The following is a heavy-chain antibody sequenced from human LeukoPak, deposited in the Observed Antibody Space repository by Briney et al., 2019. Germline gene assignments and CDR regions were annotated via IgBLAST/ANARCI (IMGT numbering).Heavy chain of an antibody. J-gene: IGHJ4*02. CDR2: INPSTGST. CDR3: ARDSGGSGYREYYFDY. CDR1: GYTFTRYY. V-gene: IGHV1-46*01. D-gene: IGHD3-22*01. Sequence: ASVKVSCKASGYTFTRYYMQWVRQAPGQGLEWMGIINPSTGSTTYAQKFQGRVTMTRDMSTSTVYMELSSLRSEDTAVYYCARDSGGSGYREYYFDYWGQGTLVTVSS.